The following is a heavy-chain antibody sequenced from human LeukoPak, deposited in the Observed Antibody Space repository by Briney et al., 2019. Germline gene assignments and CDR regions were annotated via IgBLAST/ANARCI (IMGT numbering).Heavy chain of an antibody. D-gene: IGHD4-17*01. CDR3: ARHLSGDDI. V-gene: IGHV3-53*01. Sequence: GGSLRLSCAASGFTVSSSYMNWVRQAPGKGLECVSVINSGGATDYADSVKGRFTISRDNSKNTLYLQMNSLRAEDTAVYYCARHLSGDDIWGQGTMVTVSS. CDR2: INSGGAT. J-gene: IGHJ3*02. CDR1: GFTVSSSY.